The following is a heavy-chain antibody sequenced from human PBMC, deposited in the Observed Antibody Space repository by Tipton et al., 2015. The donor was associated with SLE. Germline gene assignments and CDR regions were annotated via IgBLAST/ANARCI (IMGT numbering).Heavy chain of an antibody. CDR3: ARDPGLELPSDWFDP. Sequence: SLRLSCAASGFTFSSYAMHWVRQAPGKGLEWVAVISYDGSNKYYADSVKGRFTISRDNSKNTLYLQMNSLRAEDTAVYYCARDPGLELPSDWFDPWGQGTLATVVS. D-gene: IGHD1-7*01. V-gene: IGHV3-30-3*01. CDR2: ISYDGSNK. CDR1: GFTFSSYA. J-gene: IGHJ5*02.